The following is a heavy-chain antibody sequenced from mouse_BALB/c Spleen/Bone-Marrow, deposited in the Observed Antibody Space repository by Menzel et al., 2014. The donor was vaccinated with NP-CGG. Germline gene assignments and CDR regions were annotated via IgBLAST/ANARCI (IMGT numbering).Heavy chain of an antibody. D-gene: IGHD2-1*01. Sequence: VQLQQSGAELVGPGASVNLSCKASGYSFTNYWMNWVRQRPGQGLEWIGMIHPSDSETRLNQKFKDKATLTVDKSSSTAYMQLSSPTSEDSAVYYCARFGNYEGFTYWGQGTLVTVSA. J-gene: IGHJ3*01. CDR1: GYSFTNYW. CDR2: IHPSDSET. CDR3: ARFGNYEGFTY. V-gene: IGHV1-74*01.